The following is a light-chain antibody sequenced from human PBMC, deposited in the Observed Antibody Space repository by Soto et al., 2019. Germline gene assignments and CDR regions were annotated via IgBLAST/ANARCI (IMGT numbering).Light chain of an antibody. CDR2: GAS. Sequence: DIVMTQSPATLSMSPGERVTLSCRASQSISTNLAWYQQKPGQAPRLLISGASTRATGIPVRFSGSGSGTEFTLTISSLQSEDFAVYYCQQYYDWPPWTFGQGTKVEIK. CDR1: QSISTN. J-gene: IGKJ1*01. V-gene: IGKV3-15*01. CDR3: QQYYDWPPWT.